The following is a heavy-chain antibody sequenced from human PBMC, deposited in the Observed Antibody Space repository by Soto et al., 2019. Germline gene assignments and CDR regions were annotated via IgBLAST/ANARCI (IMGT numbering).Heavy chain of an antibody. CDR3: AREVVLTTCYFDN. CDR2: TSSDGGTK. V-gene: IGHV3-30-3*01. J-gene: IGHJ4*02. D-gene: IGHD1-1*01. Sequence: VRSLRLACATCAFSLSGSSMHWLRQAPGKGLEWVAVTSSDGGTKFYADSVKGRFTVSRDNSKNTLYLQMNSLRAEDRAVDLSAREVVLTTCYFDNWGQGISVTVPS. CDR1: AFSLSGSS.